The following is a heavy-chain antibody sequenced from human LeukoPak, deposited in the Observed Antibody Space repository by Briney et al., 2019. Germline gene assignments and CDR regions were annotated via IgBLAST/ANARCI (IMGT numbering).Heavy chain of an antibody. V-gene: IGHV3-20*04. Sequence: EGSLRLSCAASGFTFDDYGMSWVRQAPGKGLEWVSGINWNGGSTGYADSVKGRFTISRDNAKNSLYLQMNSLRAEDTALYYCARGLYYYDSSGYYYLGYWGQGTLVTVSS. J-gene: IGHJ4*02. CDR3: ARGLYYYDSSGYYYLGY. D-gene: IGHD3-22*01. CDR2: INWNGGST. CDR1: GFTFDDYG.